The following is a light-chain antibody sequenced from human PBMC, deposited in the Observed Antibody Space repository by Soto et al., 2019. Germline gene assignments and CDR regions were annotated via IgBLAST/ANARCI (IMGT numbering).Light chain of an antibody. CDR2: EVS. CDR3: QSYDRSLSGV. J-gene: IGLJ3*02. Sequence: QSALTQPASVSGSPGQSITISCTGTSSDVGGYNYVSWYQQHPGKAPKLMIYEVSNRPSGVSNRFSGSKSGNTASLTISGLQAEDEADYYCQSYDRSLSGVFGGGTKVTVL. V-gene: IGLV2-14*01. CDR1: SSDVGGYNY.